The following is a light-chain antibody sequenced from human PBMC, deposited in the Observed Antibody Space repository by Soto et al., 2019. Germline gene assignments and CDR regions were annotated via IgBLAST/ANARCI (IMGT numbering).Light chain of an antibody. Sequence: ELVMTHSPATLSVSPGERATLSCRASQSFSSNVAWYQQKPGQAPRLLIYGTSTRVTGIPARFSGSGSGTEFTLTISSLQSEDFAVYYCQQYYNLPLTCCGGTKVEIK. CDR1: QSFSSN. CDR3: QQYYNLPLT. J-gene: IGKJ4*01. V-gene: IGKV3-15*01. CDR2: GTS.